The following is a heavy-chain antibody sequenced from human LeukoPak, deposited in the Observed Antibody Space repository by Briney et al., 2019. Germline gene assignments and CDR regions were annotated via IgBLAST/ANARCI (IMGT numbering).Heavy chain of an antibody. J-gene: IGHJ4*02. CDR1: RFTFSTYW. CDR2: IYSGGST. Sequence: GGSLRLSCAASRFTFSTYWMHWVRQAPGKGLVWVSVIYSGGSTYYADSVKGRFTISRDNSKSTLYIQMNSLRAEDTAVYYCARVTYDILTGPPRDWGQGTLVTVSS. V-gene: IGHV3-53*01. D-gene: IGHD3-9*01. CDR3: ARVTYDILTGPPRD.